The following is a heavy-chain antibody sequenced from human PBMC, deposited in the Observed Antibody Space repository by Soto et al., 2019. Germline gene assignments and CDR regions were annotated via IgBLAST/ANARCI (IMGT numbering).Heavy chain of an antibody. J-gene: IGHJ4*02. Sequence: QVQLVQSGAEVKKPGASVKVSCKVSGYTLTELSMHWVRQAPGKGLEWMGGFDPEDGETIYAQKFQGRVTMTEVTSTDTAYMELSSLRSEDTAVYYCAASSTSCYDRGDCYSSYWGQGTLVTVSS. CDR3: AASSTSCYDRGDCYSSY. CDR2: FDPEDGET. CDR1: GYTLTELS. V-gene: IGHV1-24*01. D-gene: IGHD2-2*01.